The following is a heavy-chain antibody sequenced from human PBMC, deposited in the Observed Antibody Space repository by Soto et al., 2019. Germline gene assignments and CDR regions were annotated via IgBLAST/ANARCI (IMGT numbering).Heavy chain of an antibody. CDR1: GGSISSFY. V-gene: IGHV4-59*08. Sequence: SETLSLTCTVSGGSISSFYWRWIRQPPGKGLEWNGSIYYSGSTNYNPSLKSRVTISVDTSKNQFSLKLSSVTAADTAVYYCARLAIVVPYYFDYWGQGTLVTVSS. J-gene: IGHJ4*02. CDR3: ARLAIVVPYYFDY. CDR2: IYYSGST. D-gene: IGHD3-22*01.